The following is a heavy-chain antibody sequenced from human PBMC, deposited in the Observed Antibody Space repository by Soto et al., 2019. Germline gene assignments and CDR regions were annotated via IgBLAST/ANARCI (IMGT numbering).Heavy chain of an antibody. CDR3: ARGIGYDSSSNRYGMDV. CDR1: GGTFSSYA. Sequence: QVQLVQSGAEVTKPGSSVKVSCKASGGTFSSYAISWVRQAPGQGLEWMGGIIPIFGTANYAQKLQGRVTITADESPSTAYMERSSLGSEDTAGYDCARGIGYDSSSNRYGMDVWGQGTTVTVSS. D-gene: IGHD3-22*01. V-gene: IGHV1-69*01. CDR2: IIPIFGTA. J-gene: IGHJ6*02.